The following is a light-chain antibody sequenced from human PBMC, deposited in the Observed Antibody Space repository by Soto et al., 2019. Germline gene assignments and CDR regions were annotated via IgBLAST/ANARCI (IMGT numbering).Light chain of an antibody. CDR3: QQRHNWPRT. CDR1: KSISTY. J-gene: IGKJ1*01. V-gene: IGKV3-11*01. CDR2: NAS. Sequence: EIVLTQSPDTLSLSPGERATLSCRASKSISTYLGWYQQKPGQAPRLLIYNASQRATGIPVRFSGSGSGTDFTLTISSLAPEDFAVYYCQQRHNWPRTFGQGTRVEI.